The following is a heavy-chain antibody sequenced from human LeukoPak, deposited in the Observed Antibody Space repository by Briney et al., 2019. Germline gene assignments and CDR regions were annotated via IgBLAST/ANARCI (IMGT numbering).Heavy chain of an antibody. CDR2: ISSSSSYI. D-gene: IGHD1-14*01. V-gene: IGHV3-21*01. CDR3: AKDSSLARTIDY. CDR1: GFTFSSYS. J-gene: IGHJ4*02. Sequence: GGSLRLSCAASGFTFSSYSMNWVRQAPGKGLEWVSSISSSSSYIYYADSVKGRFTISRDNAKNSLYLQMNSLRAEDTAVYYCAKDSSLARTIDYWGQGTLVTVSS.